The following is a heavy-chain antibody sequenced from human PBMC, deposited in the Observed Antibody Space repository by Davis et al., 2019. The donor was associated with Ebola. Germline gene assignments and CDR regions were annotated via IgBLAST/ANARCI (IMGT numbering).Heavy chain of an antibody. CDR2: LYRGGLI. CDR3: ARTVGDNFLTPFMDV. D-gene: IGHD1-20*01. J-gene: IGHJ6*02. V-gene: IGHV3-66*01. CDR1: GLPVSTNY. Sequence: GGSLRLSCAASGLPVSTNYMSWVRQAPGQGLEWVSILYRGGLIHYADSVEGRFTIPRDNSKNILYLQMNSLRAEDTAVYYCARTVGDNFLTPFMDVWGQGTTVNVSS.